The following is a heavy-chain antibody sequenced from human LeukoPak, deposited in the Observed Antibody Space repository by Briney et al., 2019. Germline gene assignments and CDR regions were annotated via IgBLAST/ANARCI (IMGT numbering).Heavy chain of an antibody. Sequence: GGSLRLSCAASGFTFSSYWMHWVRQAPGKGLVWVSRINSDGSSTSYADSVKGRFTISRDKAKNQLYLQMNSLRAEDAAVYYCARVNVTSEGFGYVSSFSLGEGPYYYYGMDVWGQGTTVTVSS. D-gene: IGHD5-12*01. V-gene: IGHV3-74*01. CDR1: GFTFSSYW. J-gene: IGHJ6*02. CDR2: INSDGSST. CDR3: ARVNVTSEGFGYVSSFSLGEGPYYYYGMDV.